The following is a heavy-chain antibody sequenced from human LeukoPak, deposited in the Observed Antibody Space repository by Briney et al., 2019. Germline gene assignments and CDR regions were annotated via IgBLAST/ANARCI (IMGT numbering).Heavy chain of an antibody. V-gene: IGHV4-59*01. CDR2: IDHSGYT. D-gene: IGHD1-26*01. J-gene: IGHJ5*02. CDR3: ARVSGSYYPGWFDP. Sequence: SETLSLTCTVSGGSNSSYYWSWIRQPPGKGLQWIGYIDHSGYTNYNRSLKSRVTISVDTSKNQFSLKLSSVTAADTAVYYCARVSGSYYPGWFDPWGQGTLVTVSS. CDR1: GGSNSSYY.